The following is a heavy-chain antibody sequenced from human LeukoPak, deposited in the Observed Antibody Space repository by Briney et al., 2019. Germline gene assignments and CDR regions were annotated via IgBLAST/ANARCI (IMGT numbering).Heavy chain of an antibody. D-gene: IGHD2-2*01. CDR2: IYYSGST. CDR1: GGSISSSSYY. V-gene: IGHV4-39*07. CDR3: AREGIYCSSTSCPRAPLYWFDP. Sequence: SETLSLTCTVSGGSISSSSYYWGWIRQPPGKGLEWSGSIYYSGSTYYNPSLKSRVTISVDTSKNQFSLKLSSVTAADTAVYYCAREGIYCSSTSCPRAPLYWFDPWGQGTLVTVSS. J-gene: IGHJ5*02.